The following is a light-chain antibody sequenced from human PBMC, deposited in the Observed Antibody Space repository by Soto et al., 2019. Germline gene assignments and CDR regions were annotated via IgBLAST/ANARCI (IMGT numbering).Light chain of an antibody. V-gene: IGKV3-20*01. CDR1: ENVRNNY. Sequence: EIVLTQSPGTLSLSQGERATLSCSASENVRNNYLAWYQQKPGQAPRLLISGASKRATGIPDRFSGSGSGTDFTLTINRLEPEDFAVYYCQQYSFMWTFGQGTKVDIK. CDR3: QQYSFMWT. CDR2: GAS. J-gene: IGKJ1*01.